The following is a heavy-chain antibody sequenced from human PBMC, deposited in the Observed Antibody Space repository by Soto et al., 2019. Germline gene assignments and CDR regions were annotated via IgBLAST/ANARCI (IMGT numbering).Heavy chain of an antibody. D-gene: IGHD3-10*01. Sequence: SQTLSLTCAISGDSVSSYSAAWNWIRQSPSGGLEWLGRTYYRSRFFSDYAESVKSRIIINPDTSKNQFSLQLKSVTPEDTAVYYCVRDRYSSSGWFDPWGQGTPVTVSA. J-gene: IGHJ5*02. CDR3: VRDRYSSSGWFDP. CDR2: TYYRSRFFS. V-gene: IGHV6-1*01. CDR1: GDSVSSYSAA.